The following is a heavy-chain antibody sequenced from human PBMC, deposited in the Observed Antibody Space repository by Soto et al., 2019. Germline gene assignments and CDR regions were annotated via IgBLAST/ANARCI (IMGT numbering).Heavy chain of an antibody. CDR3: ARAGCSGGSCYASNWFDP. CDR1: GFPFSDYD. V-gene: IGHV3-11*06. J-gene: IGHJ5*02. D-gene: IGHD2-15*01. Sequence: GGSLGLSCAASGFPFSDYDVSWIRKAPGKGLEWVSYISSSSSYTNYADSVKGRFTISRDNAKNSLYLQMNSLRAEDTAVYYCARAGCSGGSCYASNWFDPWGQGTLVTVSS. CDR2: ISSSSSYT.